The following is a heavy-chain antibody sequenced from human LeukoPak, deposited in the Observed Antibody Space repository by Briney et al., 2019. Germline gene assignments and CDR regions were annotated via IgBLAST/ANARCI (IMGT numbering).Heavy chain of an antibody. Sequence: ASVKVSCKASGYTFTSYDINWVRQATGQGLEWMGGMNPNSGDTDYAQKFQGRVTMTRDTSTSTVHMELSGLRSEDTAVYYCARDQEGFDYWGQRALVTVSS. J-gene: IGHJ4*02. CDR2: MNPNSGDT. CDR3: ARDQEGFDY. V-gene: IGHV1-8*01. CDR1: GYTFTSYD.